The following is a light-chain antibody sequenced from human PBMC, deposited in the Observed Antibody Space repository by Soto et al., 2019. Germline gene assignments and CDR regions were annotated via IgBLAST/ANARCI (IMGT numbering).Light chain of an antibody. J-gene: IGKJ4*01. CDR2: AAS. CDR1: QGISSY. Sequence: DLQMTQSPSSLSASVGDRVTITCRASQGISSYLNWYQQKPGKAPKLLIYAASSLQSGVPSRFSGSGSATDFTLTISSLQPEDFATYYCQQSYSTPLTFGGGTKVEIK. V-gene: IGKV1-39*01. CDR3: QQSYSTPLT.